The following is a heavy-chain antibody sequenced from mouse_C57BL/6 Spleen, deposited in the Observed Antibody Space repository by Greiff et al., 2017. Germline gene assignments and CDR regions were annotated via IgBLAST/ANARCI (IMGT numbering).Heavy chain of an antibody. V-gene: IGHV1-15*01. CDR3: TRSEWEENLDY. CDR2: IVPETGGT. D-gene: IGHD1-3*01. CDR1: GYTFTDYE. J-gene: IGHJ2*01. Sequence: QVQLKESGAELVRPGASVTLSCKASGYTFTDYEMHWVKQTPVHGLEWIGAIVPETGGTAYNQKFKGKAILTADKSSSTAYMELRSLTSEDSAVYYCTRSEWEENLDYWGQGTTLTVSS.